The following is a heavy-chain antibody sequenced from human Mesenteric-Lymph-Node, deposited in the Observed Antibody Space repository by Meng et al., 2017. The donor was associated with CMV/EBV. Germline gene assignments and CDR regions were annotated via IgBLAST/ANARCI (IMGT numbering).Heavy chain of an antibody. Sequence: GESLKISCAASGFTFSSYSMNWVRQAPGKGLEWVSYISSSSSTIYYADSVKGRFTISRDNSKNTLYPQMNSLRAEDTAVYYCARPNTTQYQLLFGYWGQGTLVTVSS. CDR1: GFTFSSYS. V-gene: IGHV3-48*01. J-gene: IGHJ4*02. CDR2: ISSSSSTI. CDR3: ARPNTTQYQLLFGY. D-gene: IGHD2-2*01.